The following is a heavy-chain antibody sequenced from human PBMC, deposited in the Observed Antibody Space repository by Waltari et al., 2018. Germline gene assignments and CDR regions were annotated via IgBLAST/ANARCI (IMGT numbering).Heavy chain of an antibody. CDR1: GFTFSSYW. V-gene: IGHV3-74*01. D-gene: IGHD2-2*01. J-gene: IGHJ6*02. CDR3: ARALASQLWYYYYGMDV. Sequence: EVQLVESGGGLVQPGGSLRLSCAASGFTFSSYWMPWVRQAPGKGLVWVSRINSDGSSTSYAASVKGRFTISRDNAKNTLYLQMNSLRAEDTAVYYCARALASQLWYYYYGMDVWGQGTTVTVSS. CDR2: INSDGSST.